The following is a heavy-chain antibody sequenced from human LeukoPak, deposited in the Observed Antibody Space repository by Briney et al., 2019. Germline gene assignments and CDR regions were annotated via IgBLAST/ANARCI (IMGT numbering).Heavy chain of an antibody. V-gene: IGHV4-59*12. J-gene: IGHJ4*02. CDR1: GGSISSYY. D-gene: IGHD3-22*01. Sequence: PSETLSLTCTVSGGSISSYYWSWIRQPPGKGLEWIGYIYYSGSTNYNPSLKSRVTISVDTSKNQFSLKLSSVTAADTAVYYCARTEDSSGYVDYWGQGTLVTVSS. CDR2: IYYSGST. CDR3: ARTEDSSGYVDY.